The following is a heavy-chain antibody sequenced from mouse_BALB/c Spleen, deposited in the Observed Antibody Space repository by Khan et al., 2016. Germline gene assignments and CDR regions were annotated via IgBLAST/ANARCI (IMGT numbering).Heavy chain of an antibody. J-gene: IGHJ2*01. CDR3: ARSEFMTTVVDY. Sequence: QIQLVQSGPELKKPGETVQISCKASGYTFTDYSMHWVKQAPGKGLKWMGWINTATGEPTYADDFKGRFAFSLETSASTAYLQINNLKNEDTATYFCARSEFMTTVVDYWGQGTTLTVSS. D-gene: IGHD1-1*01. CDR2: INTATGEP. CDR1: GYTFTDYS. V-gene: IGHV9-2-1*01.